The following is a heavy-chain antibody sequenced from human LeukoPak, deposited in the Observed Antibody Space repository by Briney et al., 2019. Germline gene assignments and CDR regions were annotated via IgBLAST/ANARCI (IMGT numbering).Heavy chain of an antibody. V-gene: IGHV3-21*01. Sequence: GGSLRLSCAASGFTFSSYSMNWVRQAPGKGLEWVSSISSSSSYIYYADSVKGRFTISRDNAKNSLYLQMNSLRAEDTAVYYCARDPQPPYSSSWYYFDYWGQGTLVTVSS. D-gene: IGHD6-13*01. CDR2: ISSSSSYI. J-gene: IGHJ4*02. CDR3: ARDPQPPYSSSWYYFDY. CDR1: GFTFSSYS.